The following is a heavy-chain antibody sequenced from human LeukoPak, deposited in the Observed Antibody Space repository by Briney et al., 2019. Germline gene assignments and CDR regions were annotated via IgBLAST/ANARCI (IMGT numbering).Heavy chain of an antibody. CDR2: INHSGNT. V-gene: IGHV4-34*08. CDR3: AGQPLRGYSYGLPEYFQH. D-gene: IGHD5-18*01. J-gene: IGHJ1*01. CDR1: GFTFSGHN. Sequence: ESLRLSCAASGFTFSGHNMNWVRQPPGKGLEWIGYINHSGNTYYIPSLRSRGTISIDTSKNQFSLKLSSVTAADTAVYYCAGQPLRGYSYGLPEYFQHWGQGTLVTVSS.